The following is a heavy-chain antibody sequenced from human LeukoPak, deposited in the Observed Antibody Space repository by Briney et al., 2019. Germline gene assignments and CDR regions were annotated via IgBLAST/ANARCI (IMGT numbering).Heavy chain of an antibody. CDR3: ARDCSGGSCYVA. D-gene: IGHD2-15*01. Sequence: WASVKVSCKASGYTFTSYYMHWVRQAPGQGLEWMGGIIPIFGTANYAQKFQGRVTITADESTSTAYMELSSLRSEDTAVYYCARDCSGGSCYVAWGQGTLVTVSS. CDR2: IIPIFGTA. CDR1: GYTFTSYY. J-gene: IGHJ5*02. V-gene: IGHV1-69*13.